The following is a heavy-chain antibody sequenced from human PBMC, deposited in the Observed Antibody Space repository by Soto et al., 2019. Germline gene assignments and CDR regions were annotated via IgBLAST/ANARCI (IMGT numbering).Heavy chain of an antibody. CDR3: VKGEYYYDSSGYYPFDY. V-gene: IGHV3-23*01. D-gene: IGHD3-22*01. CDR1: GFSFSNYA. J-gene: IGHJ4*02. CDR2: ISGGGGGT. Sequence: PGGSLRLSCAASGFSFSNYAMNWVRQAPGKGLEWVSGISGGGGGTYYADSVKGRFIISRGNSKNTQYLQMSSLRADDTAVYYCVKGEYYYDSSGYYPFDYWGQGTLVTVSS.